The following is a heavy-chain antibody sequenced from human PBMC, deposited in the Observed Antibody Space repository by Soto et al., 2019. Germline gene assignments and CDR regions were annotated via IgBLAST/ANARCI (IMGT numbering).Heavy chain of an antibody. V-gene: IGHV4-30-4*07. CDR1: GGSISSGGYS. Sequence: SETLSLTCAVSGGSISSGGYSWSWIRQPPGKGLEWIGYIYYSGSTYYNPSLKSRVTISVDTSKNQFSLKLTSVTAADTAVYYCARDKITGLFDYWGQGTLVTVSS. CDR3: ARDKITGLFDY. J-gene: IGHJ4*02. D-gene: IGHD2-8*02. CDR2: IYYSGST.